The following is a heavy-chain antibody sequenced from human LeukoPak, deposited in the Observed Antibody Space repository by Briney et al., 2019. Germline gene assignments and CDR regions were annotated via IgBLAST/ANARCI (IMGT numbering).Heavy chain of an antibody. J-gene: IGHJ6*03. D-gene: IGHD3-3*01. CDR3: AKEETIFGVADYYMDV. CDR1: GFTFDDYV. V-gene: IGHV3-9*01. Sequence: GRSPRLSCAASGFTFDDYVMHWVRQAPGKGLEWVSSISWNSGTIGYADSVKGRFTISRDNARNSLYLQMNSLRAEDTALYYCAKEETIFGVADYYMDVWGKGTTVTVSS. CDR2: ISWNSGTI.